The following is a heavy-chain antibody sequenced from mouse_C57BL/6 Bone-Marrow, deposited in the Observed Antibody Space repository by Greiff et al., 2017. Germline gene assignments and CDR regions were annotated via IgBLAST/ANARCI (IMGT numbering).Heavy chain of an antibody. CDR3: AIWTFYYDYHY. J-gene: IGHJ3*01. CDR1: GYTFTSYW. Sequence: QVQLQQSGAELVKPGASVKLSCKASGYTFTSYWMHWVKQRPGQGLEWIGMIHPNSGSTNYNEKFKSKATLTVDKSSSTAYMQLSSLTSEDSAVYYCAIWTFYYDYHYWGQGTLVTVSA. CDR2: IHPNSGST. V-gene: IGHV1-64*01. D-gene: IGHD2-4*01.